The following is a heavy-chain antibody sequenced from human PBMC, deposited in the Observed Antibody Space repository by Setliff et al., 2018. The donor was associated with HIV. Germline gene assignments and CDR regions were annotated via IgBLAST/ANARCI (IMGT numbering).Heavy chain of an antibody. CDR1: GYTFTSYG. Sequence: ASVKVSCKASGYTFTSYGISWVRQAPGQGLEWMGWISAYNGNTNYAQKLQGRVTMTTDTSARTAYMELRSLRSDDTAVYYCARRVQGSNWYSRYYYYYIDVWGKGTTVTVSS. CDR3: ARRVQGSNWYSRYYYYYIDV. J-gene: IGHJ6*03. D-gene: IGHD6-13*01. V-gene: IGHV1-18*01. CDR2: ISAYNGNT.